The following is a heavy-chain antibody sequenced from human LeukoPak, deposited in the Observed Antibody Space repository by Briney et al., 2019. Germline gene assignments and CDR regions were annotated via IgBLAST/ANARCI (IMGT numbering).Heavy chain of an antibody. Sequence: GGSLRLSCAASGFTFSSTYAMHWVRQAPGKGLEWVSTISGSGGNTYYADSVKGRSTISRDNSKTTLYLQMISLRAEDTALYYCARGSIVGAWYFDYWGQGSLVTVSS. CDR3: ARGSIVGAWYFDY. CDR2: ISGSGGNT. D-gene: IGHD1-26*01. V-gene: IGHV3-23*01. CDR1: GFTFSSTYA. J-gene: IGHJ4*02.